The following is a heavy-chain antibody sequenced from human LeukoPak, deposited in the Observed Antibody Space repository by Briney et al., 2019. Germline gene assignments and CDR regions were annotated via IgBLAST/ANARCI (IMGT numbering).Heavy chain of an antibody. J-gene: IGHJ3*02. Sequence: GESLKISCKGSGYSFTNYWIGWVRQMAGKGLEWMGIVYPGDSDTRYSPSFQGQVTISADKSITTAYLQWSSLRTSDTAMYYCARRDSSGSYYYAFDIWGQGTMVTVSS. CDR3: ARRDSSGSYYYAFDI. V-gene: IGHV5-51*01. CDR2: VYPGDSDT. CDR1: GYSFTNYW. D-gene: IGHD3-22*01.